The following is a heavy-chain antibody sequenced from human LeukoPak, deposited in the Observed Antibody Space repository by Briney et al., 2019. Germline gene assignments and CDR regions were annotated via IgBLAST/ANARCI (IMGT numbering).Heavy chain of an antibody. Sequence: SETLSLTCTVSGGSISSSSYYWGWIRQPPGKGLERIGSIYYSGSTNYNPSLKSRVTISVDTSKNQFSLKLSSVTAADTAVYYCARDSLHRGYSSGDAFDIWGQGTMVTVSS. CDR3: ARDSLHRGYSSGDAFDI. CDR2: IYYSGST. J-gene: IGHJ3*02. V-gene: IGHV4-39*07. D-gene: IGHD5-18*01. CDR1: GGSISSSSYY.